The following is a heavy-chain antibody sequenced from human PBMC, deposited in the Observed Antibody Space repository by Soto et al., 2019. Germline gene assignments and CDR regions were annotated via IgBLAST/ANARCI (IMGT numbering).Heavy chain of an antibody. J-gene: IGHJ6*02. CDR1: GFTFSSYA. D-gene: IGHD2-15*01. CDR3: AKPSRYCSGGSCYSPEYYGMDV. V-gene: IGHV3-23*01. CDR2: ISGSGGST. Sequence: GGSLRLSCAASGFTFSSYAMSWVRQAPGKGLEWVSAISGSGGSTYYADSVKGRFTISRDNSKNTLYLQMNSLGAEDTAVYYCAKPSRYCSGGSCYSPEYYGMDVWGQGTTVTVSS.